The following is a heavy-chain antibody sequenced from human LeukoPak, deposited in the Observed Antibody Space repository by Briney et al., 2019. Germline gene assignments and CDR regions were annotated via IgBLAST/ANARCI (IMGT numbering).Heavy chain of an antibody. CDR1: GFTFSTYW. V-gene: IGHV3-7*01. D-gene: IGHD3-10*01. CDR3: TRDLRGADSYYYYYMDV. CDR2: IKQDGSEK. J-gene: IGHJ6*03. Sequence: GGSLRLSCAVSGFTFSTYWMSWVRQAPGKGLEWVANIKQDGSEKYYVDSVKGRFAISRDNAKNSLYLQMNSLRAEDTAVYYCTRDLRGADSYYYYYMDVWGKGTTVTVSS.